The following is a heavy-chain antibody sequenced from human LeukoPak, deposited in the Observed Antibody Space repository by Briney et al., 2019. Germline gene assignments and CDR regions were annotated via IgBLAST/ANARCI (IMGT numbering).Heavy chain of an antibody. CDR2: ISSSSSYI. D-gene: IGHD1-7*01. J-gene: IGHJ6*03. V-gene: IGHV3-21*01. CDR1: GFTFSSYS. CDR3: ARGITGTNFGYYYYYMDV. Sequence: GGSLRLSCAASGFTFSSYSMNWVRQAPEKGLEWVSSISSSSSYIYYADSVKGRFTISRDNAKNSLYLQMNSLRAEDTAVYYCARGITGTNFGYYYYYMDVWGKGTTVTVSS.